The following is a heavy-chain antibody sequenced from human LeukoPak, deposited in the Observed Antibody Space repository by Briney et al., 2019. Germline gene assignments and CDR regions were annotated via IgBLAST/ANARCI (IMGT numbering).Heavy chain of an antibody. Sequence: GGSLRLSCAASGFAFTSYSMSWVRQAPGKGLEWVSGTSDRGDYTYYADSVKGRFTISRDNSKNTLYLQMNSLRAEDTALYFCAKKAQYNGNYPLDYWGQGTLVTVSS. J-gene: IGHJ4*02. CDR2: TSDRGDYT. CDR3: AKKAQYNGNYPLDY. V-gene: IGHV3-23*01. D-gene: IGHD1-26*01. CDR1: GFAFTSYS.